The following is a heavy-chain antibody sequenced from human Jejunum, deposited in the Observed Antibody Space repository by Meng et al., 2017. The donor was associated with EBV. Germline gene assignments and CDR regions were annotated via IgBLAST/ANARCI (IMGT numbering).Heavy chain of an antibody. CDR2: TNPNGDSS. CDR1: GYTFTSHF. Sequence: QVALVQSGNEVNQPGASVQVSCKASGYTFTSHFMHWVRQAPGQGLEWMGVTNPNGDSSIYAQKFQDRVTLTRDLPTNTDYMELTSLGSEDTATYYCARDVSDSSKAWWLDTWGQGTLVTVSS. J-gene: IGHJ5*02. V-gene: IGHV1-46*01. D-gene: IGHD3-22*01. CDR3: ARDVSDSSKAWWLDT.